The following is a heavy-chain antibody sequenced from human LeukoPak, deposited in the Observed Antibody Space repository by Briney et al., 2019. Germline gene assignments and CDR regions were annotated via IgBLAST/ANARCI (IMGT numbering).Heavy chain of an antibody. CDR2: ISWNSGSI. CDR1: GFIFDDYA. V-gene: IGHV3-9*01. J-gene: IGHJ3*02. CDR3: AKGLVGWGLLGPDAFDI. Sequence: GRSLRLSCAPSGFIFDDYAMHWVRQAPGKGLEWVSGISWNSGSIGYADSVKGRFTISRDNAKNSLYLQMNSLRAEDTALYYCAKGLVGWGLLGPDAFDIWGQGTMVTVSS. D-gene: IGHD1-26*01.